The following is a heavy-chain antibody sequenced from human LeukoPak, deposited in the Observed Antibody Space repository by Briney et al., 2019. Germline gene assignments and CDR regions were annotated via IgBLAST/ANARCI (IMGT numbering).Heavy chain of an antibody. CDR3: ARVSPYYYDSSGYLTGISFDY. CDR2: IYYSGST. Sequence: SETLSLTCTVSGGSISNYYWSWIRQPPGKGLEWIAYIYYSGSTNYNPSLKSRVTISADTSKNQFSLKLSSVTAADTAVYYCARVSPYYYDSSGYLTGISFDYWGQGTLVTVSS. CDR1: GGSISNYY. D-gene: IGHD3-22*01. V-gene: IGHV4-59*01. J-gene: IGHJ4*02.